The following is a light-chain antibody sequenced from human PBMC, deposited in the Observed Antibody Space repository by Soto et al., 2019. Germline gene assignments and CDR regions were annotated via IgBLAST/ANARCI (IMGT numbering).Light chain of an antibody. CDR3: KSYAGSNTYV. J-gene: IGLJ1*01. Sequence: QSVLTQPASVSGSPGQSITISCTGTSSDLAIYNYVSWYQQQPGKAPRLIIYEVVQRPSGVPDRFSGSKSGNTASLTVSGLQAEDEADYFCKSYAGSNTYVFGSGTKVTVL. V-gene: IGLV2-8*01. CDR1: SSDLAIYNY. CDR2: EVV.